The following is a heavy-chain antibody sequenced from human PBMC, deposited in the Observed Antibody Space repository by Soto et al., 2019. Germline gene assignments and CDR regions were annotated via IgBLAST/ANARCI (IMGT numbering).Heavy chain of an antibody. CDR1: GGSFSGYY. CDR2: INHSGST. J-gene: IGHJ4*02. D-gene: IGHD3-3*01. V-gene: IGHV4-34*09. Sequence: SETLSLTCAVYGGSFSGYYWSWIRQPPGKGLEWIGEINHSGSTYYNPPLKSRVTISVDTSKNQFSLNLNSVTAADTAVFYCATRLSLSKLLRFLEWLPNWGQGTLVTVSS. CDR3: ATRLSLSKLLRFLEWLPN.